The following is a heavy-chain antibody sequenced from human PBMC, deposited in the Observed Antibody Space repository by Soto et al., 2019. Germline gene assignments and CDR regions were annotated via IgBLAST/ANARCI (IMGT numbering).Heavy chain of an antibody. CDR1: GFTFSTSW. CDR2: INPDGSIT. Sequence: EVQLVESGGGLVQPGGSLRLSCAASGFTFSTSWMHWVRQTPGKGLVWVSHINPDGSITNYADSAKGRFTISRDNAKNTLFLQMKNLRAEDTSVYVCARDIGYGGNWGQGTLVTVSS. CDR3: ARDIGYGGN. J-gene: IGHJ4*02. D-gene: IGHD3-16*01. V-gene: IGHV3-74*01.